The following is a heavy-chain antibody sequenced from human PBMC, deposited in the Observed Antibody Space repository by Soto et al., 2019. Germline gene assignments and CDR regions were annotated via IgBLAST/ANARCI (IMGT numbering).Heavy chain of an antibody. D-gene: IGHD3-22*01. J-gene: IGHJ5*02. CDR3: ARERFYYDSSGYYYVDP. CDR2: ISAYNGNT. CDR1: GYTFTSYG. Sequence: VSCKASGYTFTSYGISWVRQAPGQGLEWMGWISAYNGNTNYAQKLQGRVTMATDTSTSTAYMELRSLRSDDTAVYYCARERFYYDSSGYYYVDPWGQGTLVTVSS. V-gene: IGHV1-18*04.